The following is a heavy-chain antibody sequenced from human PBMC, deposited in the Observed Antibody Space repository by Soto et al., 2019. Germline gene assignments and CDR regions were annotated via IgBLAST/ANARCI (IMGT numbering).Heavy chain of an antibody. CDR3: ARGAEYSSPCDFYFYYMEV. J-gene: IGHJ6*03. Sequence: QVQLVQSGAEVKKPGASVKVSCKASGYIFTSYDINCVRQATGQGLEWVGWMNPKCGNTGYAQKLEGRVTMTPNTSIGTGYMDLSSPRSQDMAVHYCARGAEYSSPCDFYFYYMEVRGHGTTVAVS. CDR2: MNPKCGNT. V-gene: IGHV1-8*02. D-gene: IGHD6-6*01. CDR1: GYIFTSYD.